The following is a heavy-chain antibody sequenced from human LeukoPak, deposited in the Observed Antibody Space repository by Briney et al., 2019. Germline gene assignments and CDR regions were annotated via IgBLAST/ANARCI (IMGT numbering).Heavy chain of an antibody. J-gene: IGHJ4*01. CDR3: ASLSAAELDY. CDR2: ISGSGGST. CDR1: GFTFSTYG. D-gene: IGHD6-13*01. Sequence: GGSLRLSCAASGFTFSTYGMSWVRQAPGKGLEWVSAISGSGGSTYYADSVKGRFTISRDNSKNTLYLQMNSLRAEDTAVYYCASLSAAELDYWGHGTLVTVSS. V-gene: IGHV3-23*01.